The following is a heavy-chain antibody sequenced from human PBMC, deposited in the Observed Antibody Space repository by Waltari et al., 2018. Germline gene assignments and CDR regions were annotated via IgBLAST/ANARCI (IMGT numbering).Heavy chain of an antibody. D-gene: IGHD3-22*01. CDR1: GYTFTDYY. V-gene: IGHV1-69-2*01. J-gene: IGHJ5*02. Sequence: EVQLVQSGAEVKKPGATVKISCKASGYTFTDYYMHWVQQAPGKGLEWMGLVDPEDGETIYAEKFQGRVTITADTSTDTAYMELSSLRSEDTAVYYCATGWNYYDSSGYSTTDWFDPWGQGTLVTVSS. CDR2: VDPEDGET. CDR3: ATGWNYYDSSGYSTTDWFDP.